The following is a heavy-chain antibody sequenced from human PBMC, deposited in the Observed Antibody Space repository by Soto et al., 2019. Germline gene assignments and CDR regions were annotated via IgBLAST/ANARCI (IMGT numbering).Heavy chain of an antibody. V-gene: IGHV1-46*01. Sequence: ASVKVSCKASGYTFTSYYMHWVRQAPGQGLEWMGIINPSGGSTSYAQKFQGRVTMTRDTSTSTVYMELSSLRSEDTAVYYCARGLFAYNWNDDNPREYYFDYWGQGTLVTVSS. CDR2: INPSGGST. J-gene: IGHJ4*02. CDR3: ARGLFAYNWNDDNPREYYFDY. CDR1: GYTFTSYY. D-gene: IGHD1-20*01.